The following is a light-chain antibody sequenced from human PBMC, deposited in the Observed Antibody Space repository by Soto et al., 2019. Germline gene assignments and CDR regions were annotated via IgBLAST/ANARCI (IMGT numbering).Light chain of an antibody. CDR3: AVWDESMTGWV. J-gene: IGLJ3*02. Sequence: QSVLTQPPSVSGAPGQRVTISCTGSSSSIGAGYDVHWYQQLSGTAPKLLIFGNSNRPSGVPDRFSGSKSGTSASLAISGLRSEDEAHYYCAVWDESMTGWVFGGGTKVTVL. V-gene: IGLV1-40*01. CDR1: SSSIGAGYD. CDR2: GNS.